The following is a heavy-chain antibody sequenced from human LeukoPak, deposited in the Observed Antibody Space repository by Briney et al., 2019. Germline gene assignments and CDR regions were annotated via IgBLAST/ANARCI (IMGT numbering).Heavy chain of an antibody. CDR1: GGTFSSYA. D-gene: IGHD1-26*01. V-gene: IGHV1-69*13. J-gene: IGHJ5*02. CDR2: IIPIFGTA. Sequence: SVKVSCKASGGTFSSYAISWVRQAPGQGLEWMGGIIPIFGTANYAQKFQGRVTITADESTTTDYMELSSLRSDDTAVYYCARDNSVGDVAWWFDPWGQGTLVTVSS. CDR3: ARDNSVGDVAWWFDP.